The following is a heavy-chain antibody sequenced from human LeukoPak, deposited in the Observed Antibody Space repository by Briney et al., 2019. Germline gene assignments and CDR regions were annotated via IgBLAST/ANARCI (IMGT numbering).Heavy chain of an antibody. J-gene: IGHJ4*02. V-gene: IGHV4-4*08. Sequence: SETLSLTCNVSVDSISSYYWSWIRQPPGQGLEWIGYIYKSGSTSYNPPLKSRVTISIDTSKNQFSLSLRSVTAADTAVYYCAGEVVATTGVDYWGQGTLVTVSS. CDR3: AGEVVATTGVDY. CDR1: VDSISSYY. CDR2: IYKSGST. D-gene: IGHD1-1*01.